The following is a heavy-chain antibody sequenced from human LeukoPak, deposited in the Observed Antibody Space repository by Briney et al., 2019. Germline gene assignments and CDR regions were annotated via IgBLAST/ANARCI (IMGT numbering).Heavy chain of an antibody. V-gene: IGHV3-21*01. D-gene: IGHD3-9*01. Sequence: GGSLRLSCAPSGFTFNTFNMNWLRQAPGKGLEWVSSINSGGDYKYYADSVKGRFTTSRDNAKNSLSLQLSSLRVEDTAIDYCARGHYDVLASSYKWTPDYWGQRTLVTVSS. CDR2: INSGGDYK. CDR3: ARGHYDVLASSYKWTPDY. J-gene: IGHJ4*02. CDR1: GFTFNTFN.